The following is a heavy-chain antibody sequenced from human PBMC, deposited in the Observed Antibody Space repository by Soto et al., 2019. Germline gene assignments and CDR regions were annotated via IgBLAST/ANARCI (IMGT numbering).Heavy chain of an antibody. V-gene: IGHV3-73*01. Sequence: WGSLRLSCAASGFRFSGSDIHWVRQASGEGLEWVGRIKTKAENYATALAASVRGRFSLSRDDSRNTAYLEMNSLKTEDTAVYYCTRRDCSGGDCYSDFDYWGQGALVTVSS. J-gene: IGHJ4*02. CDR1: GFRFSGSD. CDR3: TRRDCSGGDCYSDFDY. D-gene: IGHD2-21*02. CDR2: IKTKAENYAT.